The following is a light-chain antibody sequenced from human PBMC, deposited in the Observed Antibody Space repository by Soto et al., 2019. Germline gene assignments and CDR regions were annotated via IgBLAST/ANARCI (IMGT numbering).Light chain of an antibody. CDR3: HQTNSFPRT. Sequence: DIQMTQSPSSVSASVGDSVTITCRASQDISTWLAWYQQKPGTGPKLLIYSASSLQSGVPIRFSGSGSGTDFTLTISSLQTEDFATYYCHQTNSFPRTFGQGTKVDIK. V-gene: IGKV1-12*01. J-gene: IGKJ1*01. CDR1: QDISTW. CDR2: SAS.